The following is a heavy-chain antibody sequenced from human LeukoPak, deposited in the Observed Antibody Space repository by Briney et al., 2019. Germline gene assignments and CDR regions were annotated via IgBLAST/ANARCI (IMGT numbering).Heavy chain of an antibody. V-gene: IGHV1-8*01. Sequence: ASVKVSCKTSGYTFISHDINWVRQATGQGLEWMGWMDPNSGNTGYAQRFQGRVTLTRSTSLSEAYMELTSLKFEDTAVHYCARVQGPDTSGSFDHWGQGTLVTVSS. CDR3: ARVQGPDTSGSFDH. CDR1: GYTFISHD. CDR2: MDPNSGNT. J-gene: IGHJ4*02. D-gene: IGHD1-26*01.